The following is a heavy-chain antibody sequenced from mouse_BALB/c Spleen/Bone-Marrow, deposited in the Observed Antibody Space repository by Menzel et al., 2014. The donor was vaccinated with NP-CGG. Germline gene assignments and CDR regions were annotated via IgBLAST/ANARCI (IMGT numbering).Heavy chain of an antibody. Sequence: EVQLVESGPELVKPGASVKVSCKASGYAFTSYNIYWVKQSHGKSLEWIGYIDPYNGDTNYNQKFKVKATLTVDKSSSTAYMHLNSLTPEDSAVYYCASCGNYEAWFAYWGQGTLVTVSA. D-gene: IGHD2-1*01. V-gene: IGHV1S135*01. J-gene: IGHJ3*01. CDR3: ASCGNYEAWFAY. CDR2: IDPYNGDT. CDR1: GYAFTSYN.